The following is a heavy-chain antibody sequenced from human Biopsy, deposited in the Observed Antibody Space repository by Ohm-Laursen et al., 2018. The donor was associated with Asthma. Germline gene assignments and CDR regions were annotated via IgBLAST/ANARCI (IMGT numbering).Heavy chain of an antibody. Sequence: SLRLSCAASGFTFGDYWMSWVRQVPGKGLEWVSGISWNSGTIGYADSVKGRFTISRDNAKNSLYLQMNGLGPEDTAVYYCARDMGAGPNQPPSGSGSSHLYGMDVWGQGTTVTVSS. J-gene: IGHJ6*02. CDR3: ARDMGAGPNQPPSGSGSSHLYGMDV. V-gene: IGHV3-9*01. CDR2: ISWNSGTI. D-gene: IGHD3-10*01. CDR1: GFTFGDYW.